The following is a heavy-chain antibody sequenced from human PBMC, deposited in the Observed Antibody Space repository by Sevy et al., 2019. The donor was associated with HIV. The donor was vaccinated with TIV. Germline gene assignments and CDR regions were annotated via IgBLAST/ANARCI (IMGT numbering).Heavy chain of an antibody. J-gene: IGHJ4*02. CDR2: IGGSGDYT. Sequence: GGSLRLSCAASGFTFSNFAMGWVRQAPGKGLEWISAIGGSGDYTYYADSVKGRFTISRDNSKNTLYLQINSLRAEDTAVFACAKEIGGGSGMALLIDYRGQGILFTAS. CDR3: AKEIGGGSGMALLIDY. CDR1: GFTFSNFA. D-gene: IGHD5-18*01. V-gene: IGHV3-23*01.